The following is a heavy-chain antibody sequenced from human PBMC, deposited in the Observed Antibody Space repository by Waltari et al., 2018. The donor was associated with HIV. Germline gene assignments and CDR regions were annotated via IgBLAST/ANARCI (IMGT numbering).Heavy chain of an antibody. CDR2: INPARNGT. J-gene: IGHJ4*02. CDR1: GYAFIHYY. CDR3: TRSRISERPYYFDY. D-gene: IGHD1-1*01. V-gene: IGHV1-2*02. Sequence: QVQLVQSGTEVRRPGASVKVSCQASGYAFIHYYIHWVRQAPGQGLEWMGWINPARNGTNYAPRFQGRVTMTRDTSITTGYMELRRLKSDDTAVYYCTRSRISERPYYFDYWGQGTLVTVSS.